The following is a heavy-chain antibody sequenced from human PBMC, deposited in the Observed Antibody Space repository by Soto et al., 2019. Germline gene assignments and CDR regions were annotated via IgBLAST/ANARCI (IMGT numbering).Heavy chain of an antibody. Sequence: GESLKISCKGSGYSFTSYWIGWVRQLPGKGLEWMGIIYPGDSDTRYSPSFQGQVTISADKSISTAYLQWSSLKASDTAMYYCARLLERPYDAFDIWGQGTMVTVSS. CDR2: IYPGDSDT. D-gene: IGHD1-1*01. V-gene: IGHV5-51*01. J-gene: IGHJ3*02. CDR1: GYSFTSYW. CDR3: ARLLERPYDAFDI.